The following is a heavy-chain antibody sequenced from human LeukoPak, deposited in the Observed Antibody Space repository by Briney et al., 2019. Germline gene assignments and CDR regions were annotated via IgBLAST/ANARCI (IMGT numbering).Heavy chain of an antibody. CDR3: TYGDYGEREPFDY. V-gene: IGHV3-30*03. CDR2: ISYDGSNK. Sequence: PGRSLRLSCAASGFTFSSYGMHWVRQAPGKGLEWVAVISYDGSNKYYADSVKGRFTISRDNSKNTLYLQMNSLRAEDTAVYYCTYGDYGEREPFDYWGQGTLVTVSS. D-gene: IGHD4-17*01. CDR1: GFTFSSYG. J-gene: IGHJ4*02.